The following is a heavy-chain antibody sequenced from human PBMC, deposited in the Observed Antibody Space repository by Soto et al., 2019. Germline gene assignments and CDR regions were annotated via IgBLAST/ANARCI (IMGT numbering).Heavy chain of an antibody. V-gene: IGHV5-51*01. J-gene: IGHJ6*02. Sequence: PGVSLKISCQGSEYSCVSYWGGRVLQKPGKDLEWMGIIYPGDSDTRYSPSFQGQVTISADKSLRTAYLQWTSLKASDTALYYCARTRSFTLGCYYDGMDVWGQGTTVTVS. CDR2: IYPGDSDT. D-gene: IGHD6-6*01. CDR3: ARTRSFTLGCYYDGMDV. CDR1: EYSCVSYW.